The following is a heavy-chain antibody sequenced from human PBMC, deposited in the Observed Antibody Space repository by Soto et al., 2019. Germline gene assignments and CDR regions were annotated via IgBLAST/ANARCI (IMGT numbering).Heavy chain of an antibody. D-gene: IGHD3-16*02. CDR3: ARVMTRLGELSLGDDAFDI. CDR2: IYHSGST. J-gene: IGHJ3*02. Sequence: PSETLSLTCAVSGGSISSSNWWSWVRQPPGKGLEWIGEIYHSGSTNYNPSLKSRVTISVDKSKNQFSLKLSSVTAADTAVYYCARVMTRLGELSLGDDAFDIWGQGTMVTVSS. CDR1: GGSISSSNW. V-gene: IGHV4-4*02.